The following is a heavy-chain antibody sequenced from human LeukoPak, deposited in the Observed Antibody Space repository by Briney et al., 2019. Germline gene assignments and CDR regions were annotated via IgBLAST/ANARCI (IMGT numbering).Heavy chain of an antibody. V-gene: IGHV3-7*01. CDR2: IKQDGSEK. CDR1: GFTFSSYG. Sequence: GGSLRLSCAASGFTFSSYGMSWVRQAPGKGLEWVANIKQDGSEKYYVDSVKGRFTISRDNAKNSLYLQMNSLRADDTAVYYCARDLGDYRKRYFDLWGRGTLVTVSS. D-gene: IGHD4-17*01. J-gene: IGHJ2*01. CDR3: ARDLGDYRKRYFDL.